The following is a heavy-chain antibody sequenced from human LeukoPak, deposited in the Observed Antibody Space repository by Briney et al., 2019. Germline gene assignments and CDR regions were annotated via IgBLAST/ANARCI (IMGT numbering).Heavy chain of an antibody. CDR3: ARHDRNSGRYYDFDY. Sequence: SSETLSLTCTVSGGSISSYYWSWIRQPPGKGLEWIGYIYYSGSTNYNPSLKSRVTISVDTSKNQFSLKLTSVTAADTAMYYCARHDRNSGRYYDFDYWGQGTQVTVSS. D-gene: IGHD1-26*01. CDR1: GGSISSYY. J-gene: IGHJ4*02. V-gene: IGHV4-59*08. CDR2: IYYSGST.